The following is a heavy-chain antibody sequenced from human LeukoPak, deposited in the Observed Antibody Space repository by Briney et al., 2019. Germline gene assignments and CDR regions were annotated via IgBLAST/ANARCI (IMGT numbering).Heavy chain of an antibody. D-gene: IGHD4-11*01. J-gene: IGHJ4*02. V-gene: IGHV1-69-2*01. CDR1: GYTFTYYY. Sequence: ASVKVSCKVSGYTFTYYYMHWVQQAPGKGLEWMGLVDPEDGETIYAQKFQGRVTITADTSTDTAYMELSSLRSEDTAMYYCATTSNRARYFDFWGQGTLVTVSS. CDR3: ATTSNRARYFDF. CDR2: VDPEDGET.